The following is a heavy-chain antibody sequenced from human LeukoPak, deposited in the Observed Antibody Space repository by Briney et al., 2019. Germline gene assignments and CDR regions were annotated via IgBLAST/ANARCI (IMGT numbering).Heavy chain of an antibody. CDR1: GGSFSGYY. Sequence: SETLSLTCAVYGGSFSGYYWSWIRQPPGKGLEWIGEINHSGSTNYNPSLKSRVTISVDTSKNQFSLKLSSVTAADTAVYYCARGQGFDYWGQGTLVTVSS. J-gene: IGHJ4*02. CDR2: INHSGST. CDR3: ARGQGFDY. V-gene: IGHV4-34*01.